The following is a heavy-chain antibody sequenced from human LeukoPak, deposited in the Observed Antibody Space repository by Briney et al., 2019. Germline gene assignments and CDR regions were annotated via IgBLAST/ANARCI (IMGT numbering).Heavy chain of an antibody. CDR3: ARRAGEYSHPYDY. D-gene: IGHD4-17*01. V-gene: IGHV3-53*01. CDR1: GFTVSSNT. J-gene: IGHJ4*02. CDR2: IYSGGNT. Sequence: PGGSLRLSCTVSGFTVSSNTMSWVPQAPGKGLERVSFIYSGGNTHYSDSAKGRFTISRDNSKNTLYLQMNSLRAEDTAVYYCARRAGEYSHPYDYWGQGTLVTVSS.